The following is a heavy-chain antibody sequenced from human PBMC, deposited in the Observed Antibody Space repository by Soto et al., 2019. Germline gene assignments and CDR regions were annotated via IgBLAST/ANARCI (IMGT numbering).Heavy chain of an antibody. CDR2: INPSGGST. J-gene: IGHJ4*02. CDR3: ARAETTVPTFDY. V-gene: IGHV1-46*01. CDR1: GYTFTSYY. Sequence: GSSVKVSCKASGYTFTSYYMHWVRQAPGQGLEWMGIINPSGGSTSYAQKFQGRVTMTRDTSTSTVYMELRSLRSEDTAVYYCARAETTVPTFDYWGQVTLVTVSS. D-gene: IGHD4-17*01.